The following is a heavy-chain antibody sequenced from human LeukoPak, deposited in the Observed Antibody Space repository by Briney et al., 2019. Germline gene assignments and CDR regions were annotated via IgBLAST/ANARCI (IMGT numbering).Heavy chain of an antibody. D-gene: IGHD5-12*01. V-gene: IGHV3-11*04. CDR1: GFTFSDYY. CDR2: IGTSSTTI. J-gene: IGHJ4*02. CDR3: ARDPGYSNSPYYLDY. Sequence: GGSLRLSCAASGFTFSDYYMSWIRQAPGKGLEWVSNIGTSSTTIYYADSVKGRFTISRDNAKNSLYLQMNSLRADDTAVFYCARDPGYSNSPYYLDYWGQGTLVTVSS.